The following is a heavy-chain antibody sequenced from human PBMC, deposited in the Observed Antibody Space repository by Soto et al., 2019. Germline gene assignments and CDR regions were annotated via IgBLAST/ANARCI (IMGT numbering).Heavy chain of an antibody. V-gene: IGHV4-31*03. CDR1: SGSISSGGYY. J-gene: IGHJ6*02. D-gene: IGHD6-6*01. CDR2: IYYSGST. Sequence: SETLSLTCTVSSGSISSGGYYWSWIRQHPGKGLEWIGYIYYSGSTYYNPSLKSRVTISVDTSKNQFSLKLSSVTAADTAVYYCARGYGSSSPYYYGMDVWGQGTTVTVSS. CDR3: ARGYGSSSPYYYGMDV.